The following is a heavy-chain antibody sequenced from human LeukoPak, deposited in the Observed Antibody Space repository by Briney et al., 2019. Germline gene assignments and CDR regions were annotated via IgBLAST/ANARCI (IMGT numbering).Heavy chain of an antibody. D-gene: IGHD1-1*01. V-gene: IGHV3-23*01. CDR3: ARRTEATTHRCFDF. J-gene: IGHJ4*02. Sequence: PKGSLKLSCAASGFSLRTYAMSWVRQAPGKGLEWVSSISNSGSGTYYADYVKGRFTISRDNSKNALYLQINSLRAEDTAVYYCARRTEATTHRCFDFWGEGTVLSLSS. CDR2: ISNSGSGT. CDR1: GFSLRTYA.